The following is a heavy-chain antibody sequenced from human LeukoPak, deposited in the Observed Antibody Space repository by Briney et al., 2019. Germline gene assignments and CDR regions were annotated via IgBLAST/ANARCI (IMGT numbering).Heavy chain of an antibody. CDR3: ARSNSSPYSYYYMDV. Sequence: SETLSLTCTVSGGSISSYSWSWIRQPAGKGLEWIGRIYTSGSTNYNPSLKSRVTMSLDTSKNQFSLKLSSVTAADTAVYYCARSNSSPYSYYYMDVWGKGTTVTVSS. D-gene: IGHD6-6*01. J-gene: IGHJ6*03. CDR2: IYTSGST. V-gene: IGHV4-4*07. CDR1: GGSISSYS.